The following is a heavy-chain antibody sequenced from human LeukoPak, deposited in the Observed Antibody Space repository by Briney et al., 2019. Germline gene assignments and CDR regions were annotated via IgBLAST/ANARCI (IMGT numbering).Heavy chain of an antibody. CDR2: IYYSGST. V-gene: IGHV4-39*07. CDR3: ARVGSVAYDAFDI. Sequence: SETLSLTCTVSGGSISSSSYYWGWIRQPPGKGLEWIGSIYYSGSTYYNPSLKSRVTISVDTSKNQFSLKLSSVTAADTAVYYCARVGSVAYDAFDIWGQGTMVTVSS. D-gene: IGHD5-12*01. CDR1: GGSISSSSYY. J-gene: IGHJ3*02.